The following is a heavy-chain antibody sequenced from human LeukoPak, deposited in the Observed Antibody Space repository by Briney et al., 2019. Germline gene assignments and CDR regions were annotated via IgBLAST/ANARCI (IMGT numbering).Heavy chain of an antibody. J-gene: IGHJ2*01. Sequence: SETLSLTCTVSRGSTSSGGYYWSWSRQHPGKGLEWHGYIYYSGSTYYNPSLKSGVTTSADTSTKQFSLKLSSVTAADTAVSYCARGTVSGPWYFDPRGRGTPVTVSP. D-gene: IGHD6-19*01. CDR3: ARGTVSGPWYFDP. V-gene: IGHV4-31*03. CDR1: RGSTSSGGYY. CDR2: IYYSGST.